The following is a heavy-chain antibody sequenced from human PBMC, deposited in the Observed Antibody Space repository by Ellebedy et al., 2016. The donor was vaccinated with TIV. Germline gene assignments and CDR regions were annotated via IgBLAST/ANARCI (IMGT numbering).Heavy chain of an antibody. D-gene: IGHD6-6*01. V-gene: IGHV1-46*01. Sequence: ASVKVSXXASGYTFTSYYMHWVRQAPGQGLEWMGIINPSGGSTSYAQKFQGRVTMTRDTSTSTVYMELSSLRSEDTAVYYCARDGELYSSSSYLDYWGQGTLVTVSS. CDR3: ARDGELYSSSSYLDY. J-gene: IGHJ4*02. CDR1: GYTFTSYY. CDR2: INPSGGST.